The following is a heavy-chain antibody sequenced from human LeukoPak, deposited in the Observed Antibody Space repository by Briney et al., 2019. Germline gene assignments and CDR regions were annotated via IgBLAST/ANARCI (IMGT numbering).Heavy chain of an antibody. CDR1: GGSISSYY. CDR3: ARRGDSGYDFFFDY. D-gene: IGHD5-12*01. Sequence: SETLSLTCTVSGGSISSYYWSWIRQPPGKGLEWIGYIYYSGSTNYNPSLKSRVTISVDTPKNQFSLKLSSVTAADTAVYYCARRGDSGYDFFFDYWGQGTLVTVSS. CDR2: IYYSGST. V-gene: IGHV4-59*01. J-gene: IGHJ4*02.